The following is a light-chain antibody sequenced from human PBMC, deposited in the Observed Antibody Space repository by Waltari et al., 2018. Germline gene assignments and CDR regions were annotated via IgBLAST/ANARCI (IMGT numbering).Light chain of an antibody. CDR1: QNIRRN. CDR3: QQYDNWPPIT. V-gene: IGKV3-15*01. J-gene: IGKJ2*01. Sequence: EIVMTQSPATLSASPGERATLSCRASQNIRRNLAWYRQNPGQAPRLLIYGASFRPTVIPARISGSGSGTEFTLTISSLQSEDVAVYFCQQYDNWPPITFGQGTKLEI. CDR2: GAS.